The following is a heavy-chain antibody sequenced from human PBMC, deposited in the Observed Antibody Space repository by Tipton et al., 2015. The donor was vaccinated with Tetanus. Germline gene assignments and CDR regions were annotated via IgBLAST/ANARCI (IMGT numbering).Heavy chain of an antibody. CDR2: ISASGST. V-gene: IGHV4-4*01. Sequence: SLRLSCAASGFSVSNNYMSWVRQAPGKGLEWVGEISASGSTNYNPSLESRITMSVDTTKKRISLRLASLMAADTAVYFCARSIAAAAVWPYDFWGQGTLVTVTS. CDR1: GFSVSNNY. CDR3: ARSIAAAAVWPYDF. D-gene: IGHD6-13*01. J-gene: IGHJ4*02.